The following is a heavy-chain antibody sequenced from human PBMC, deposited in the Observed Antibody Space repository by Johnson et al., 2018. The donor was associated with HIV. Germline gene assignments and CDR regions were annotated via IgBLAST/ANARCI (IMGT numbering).Heavy chain of an antibody. CDR3: AKRVPSKQLVDAFDI. D-gene: IGHD6-6*01. CDR1: GFTVSSNY. J-gene: IGHJ3*02. V-gene: IGHV3-66*01. Sequence: EVQLVESGGGLVQPGGSLRLSCAASGFTVSSNYMNWVRQAPGKGLEWVSVIYSGGSTFYADSVKGRFTISRDNSKNTLYLQMNSLRAEDTAVYYCAKRVPSKQLVDAFDIWGQGTMVTVSS. CDR2: IYSGGST.